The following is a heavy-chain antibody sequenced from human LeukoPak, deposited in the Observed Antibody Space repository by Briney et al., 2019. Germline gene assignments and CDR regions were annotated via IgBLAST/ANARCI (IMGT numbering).Heavy chain of an antibody. Sequence: GGTLRLSCAASGFTFSSYGMSWVRQAPGKGLEWVSAISGSGGSTYYADSVKGRFTISRDDSKSTLYLQMNSLRAEDAAVYYCAKDRSIGTYYTFDHWGQGTLVTVSS. J-gene: IGHJ4*02. V-gene: IGHV3-23*01. CDR2: ISGSGGST. CDR3: AKDRSIGTYYTFDH. D-gene: IGHD1-26*01. CDR1: GFTFSSYG.